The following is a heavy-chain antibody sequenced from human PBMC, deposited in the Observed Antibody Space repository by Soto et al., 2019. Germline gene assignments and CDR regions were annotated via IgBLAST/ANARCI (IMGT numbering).Heavy chain of an antibody. J-gene: IGHJ3*02. Sequence: PGGSLRLSCAASGFTVSSNYMSWVRQAPGKGLEWVSVIYSGGSTYYADSVKGRFTISRDNSKNTLYLQMNSLRAEDTAVYYCARELTRSGRNAFDIWGQGTMVTVSS. CDR3: ARELTRSGRNAFDI. D-gene: IGHD3-10*01. CDR2: IYSGGST. CDR1: GFTVSSNY. V-gene: IGHV3-66*01.